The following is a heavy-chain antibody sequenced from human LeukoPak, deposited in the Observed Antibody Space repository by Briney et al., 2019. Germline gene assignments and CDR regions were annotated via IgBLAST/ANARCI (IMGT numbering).Heavy chain of an antibody. CDR2: INPNSGDT. D-gene: IGHD3-3*01. V-gene: IGHV1-2*02. CDR3: AGDGGLDY. Sequence: ASVKVSCKAPGYTFTGYYIHWLRQAPGQGLEWMAWINPNSGDTTYQGRVTMTRDTSITTAYMDLSRLSSDDTAVYYCAGDGGLDYWGQGTLVTVSS. J-gene: IGHJ4*02. CDR1: GYTFTGYY.